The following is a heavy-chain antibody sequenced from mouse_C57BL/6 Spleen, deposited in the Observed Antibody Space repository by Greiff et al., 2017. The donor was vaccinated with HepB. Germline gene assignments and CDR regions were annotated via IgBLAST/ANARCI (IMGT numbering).Heavy chain of an antibody. V-gene: IGHV1-52*01. J-gene: IGHJ1*03. CDR1: GYTFTSYW. Sequence: VKQSCKASGYTFTSYWMHWVKQRPIQGLEWIGNIDPSDSETHYNQKFKDKATLTVDKSSSTAYMQLSSLTSEDSAVYYCARSLPYYYGSSYWYFDVWGTGTTVTVSS. D-gene: IGHD1-1*01. CDR2: IDPSDSET. CDR3: ARSLPYYYGSSYWYFDV.